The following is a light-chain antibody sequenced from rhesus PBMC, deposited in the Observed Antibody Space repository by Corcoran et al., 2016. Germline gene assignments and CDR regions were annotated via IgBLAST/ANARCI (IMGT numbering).Light chain of an antibody. J-gene: IGKJ2*01. CDR1: QSVSSY. CDR2: GAS. CDR3: YQHSSGHS. Sequence: QVILTQSPATLSLSPGERATLSCRASQSVSSYLAWYQQKPGQAPRLLIYGASGRATGTPDRFSGSGSGTDFTLTFSSLEPEDVGVYHCYQHSSGHSFGQGTKVEIK. V-gene: IGKV3-10*01.